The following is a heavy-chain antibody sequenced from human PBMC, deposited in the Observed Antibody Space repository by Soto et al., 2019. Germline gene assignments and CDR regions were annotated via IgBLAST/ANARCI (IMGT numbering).Heavy chain of an antibody. J-gene: IGHJ5*02. V-gene: IGHV1-3*01. D-gene: IGHD2-2*01. CDR3: AREGLEPARAPNWLDP. Sequence: ASVKVSCKASGYTFTSYAMHWVRQAPGQRLEWMGWINAGNGNTKYSQKFQGRVTITRDTSASTAYMELSSLRSEDTAVYYCAREGLEPARAPNWLDPCGQGPLVTVSS. CDR2: INAGNGNT. CDR1: GYTFTSYA.